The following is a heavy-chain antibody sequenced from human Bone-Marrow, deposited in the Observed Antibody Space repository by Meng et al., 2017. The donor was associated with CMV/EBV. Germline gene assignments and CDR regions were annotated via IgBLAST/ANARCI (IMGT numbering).Heavy chain of an antibody. CDR3: ARAADEVAFSGMDV. V-gene: IGHV1-18*01. CDR1: GYTFTSYD. Sequence: ASVKVSCKASGYTFTSYDINWVRQATGQGLEWMGWISAYNGNTNYAQKLQGRVTMTTDTSTSTAYMELRSLRSDDTAVYYCARAADEVAFSGMDVWGQGTTVTFSS. J-gene: IGHJ6*02. D-gene: IGHD5-12*01. CDR2: ISAYNGNT.